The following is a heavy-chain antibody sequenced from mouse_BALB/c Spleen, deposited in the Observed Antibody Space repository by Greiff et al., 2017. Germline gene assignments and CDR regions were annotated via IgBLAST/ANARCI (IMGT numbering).Heavy chain of an antibody. J-gene: IGHJ4*01. CDR1: GYTFTSYW. CDR3: TRRDYYGSSGVDYAMDY. V-gene: IGHV1-5*01. D-gene: IGHD1-1*01. CDR2: IYPGNSDT. Sequence: VQLQQSGTVLARPGASVKMSCKASGYTFTSYWMHWVKQRPGQGLEWIGAIYPGNSDTSYNQKFKGKAKLTAVTSTSTAYMELSSLTNEDSAVYYCTRRDYYGSSGVDYAMDYWGQGTSVTVSS.